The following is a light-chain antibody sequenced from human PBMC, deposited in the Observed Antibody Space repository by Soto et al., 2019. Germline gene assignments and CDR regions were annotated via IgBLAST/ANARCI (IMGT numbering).Light chain of an antibody. CDR3: SSFTRSNSYV. CDR2: DVS. Sequence: QSALTQPASVSGSPGLSITISCTGTSSDVGAYNYVSWYQQHPGKVPKLMIYDVSDRPSGVSNRFSGSKSGNTASLTISGLQAEDEADYYCSSFTRSNSYVFGTGTKLTVL. J-gene: IGLJ1*01. CDR1: SSDVGAYNY. V-gene: IGLV2-14*03.